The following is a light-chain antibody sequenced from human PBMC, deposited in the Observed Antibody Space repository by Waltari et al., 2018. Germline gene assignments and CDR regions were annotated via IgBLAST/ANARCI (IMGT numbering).Light chain of an antibody. CDR1: SSDLGRYNY. CDR2: DVN. V-gene: IGLV2-14*03. J-gene: IGLJ1*01. Sequence: QSALTQPAPVSGSPGQSITISCTGTSSDLGRYNYGPWYQQHPGKALKLIIYDVNNRPSGISDRFSGSKSANTASLTISGLQVEDEADYFCSSYTSTTTPFVFGSGTKVTVL. CDR3: SSYTSTTTPFV.